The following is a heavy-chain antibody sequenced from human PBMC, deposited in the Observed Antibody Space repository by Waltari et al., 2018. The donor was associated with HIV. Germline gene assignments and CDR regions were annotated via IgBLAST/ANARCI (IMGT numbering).Heavy chain of an antibody. CDR1: GFTFSRYA. J-gene: IGHJ6*02. Sequence: EEQLVESGGGLVQPGGSLRLSCAASGFTFSRYAVTWVRQAPGKGLEWIAYINSESTNIQYADSVKGRFTVSRDNAEESLYLEMNSLRDEDTAVYYCARDTLNFYFGLDVWGQGTTVTVSS. CDR2: INSESTNI. V-gene: IGHV3-48*02. CDR3: ARDTLNFYFGLDV. D-gene: IGHD2-15*01.